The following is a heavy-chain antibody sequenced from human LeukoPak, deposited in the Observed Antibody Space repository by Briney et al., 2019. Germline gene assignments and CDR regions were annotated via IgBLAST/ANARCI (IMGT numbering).Heavy chain of an antibody. Sequence: GASVKVSCKASGYTFTGYYMHWVRQDPGQGLEWMGWINPNSGGTNYAQKFQGRVTMTRDTSISTAYMELSRLRSDDTAVYYCARDRRITIFGVATNWCDPWGQGTLVTVSS. CDR1: GYTFTGYY. V-gene: IGHV1-2*02. J-gene: IGHJ5*02. CDR3: ARDRRITIFGVATNWCDP. CDR2: INPNSGGT. D-gene: IGHD3-3*01.